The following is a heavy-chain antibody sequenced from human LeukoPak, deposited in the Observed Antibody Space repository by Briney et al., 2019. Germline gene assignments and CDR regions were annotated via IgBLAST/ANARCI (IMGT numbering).Heavy chain of an antibody. Sequence: ASVKVSCKASGYIFTDYYMHWVRQAPGQELGWMGRINPNSGGTNYAQKFQGRVTMTRDTSISTAYMELSRLRSDDTAVYYCARDRYCSGGSCPKYYFDYWGQGTLVTVSS. CDR2: INPNSGGT. CDR1: GYIFTDYY. J-gene: IGHJ4*02. V-gene: IGHV1-2*06. CDR3: ARDRYCSGGSCPKYYFDY. D-gene: IGHD2-15*01.